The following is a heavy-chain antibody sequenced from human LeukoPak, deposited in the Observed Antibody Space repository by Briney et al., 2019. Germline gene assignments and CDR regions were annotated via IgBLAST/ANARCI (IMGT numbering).Heavy chain of an antibody. V-gene: IGHV3-21*01. D-gene: IGHD2-15*01. CDR3: ARESYCSGGSCYPDY. J-gene: IGHJ4*02. CDR1: GFTFSSYS. Sequence: GGSLRLSCAASGFTFSSYSMNWVRQAPGKGLEWVSSISSSSSYIYYADSVKGRFTISRDNAKNSLYLRMNSLRAEDTAVYYCARESYCSGGSCYPDYWGQGTLVTVSS. CDR2: ISSSSSYI.